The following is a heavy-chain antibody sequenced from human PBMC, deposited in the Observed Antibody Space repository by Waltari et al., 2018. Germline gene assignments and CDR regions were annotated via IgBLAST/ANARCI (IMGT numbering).Heavy chain of an antibody. CDR2: IYYSGST. J-gene: IGHJ4*02. Sequence: QVQLVESGGGLVKPGGSLRLSCAASGFTFSDYYMSWIRQAPGKGLEWIGSIYYSGSTYYNPSLKSRVTISVDTSKNQFSLKLSSVTAADTAVYYCASLIAARRGGDYWGQGTLVTVSS. CDR3: ASLIAARRGGDY. D-gene: IGHD6-6*01. V-gene: IGHV4-59*05. CDR1: GFTFSDYY.